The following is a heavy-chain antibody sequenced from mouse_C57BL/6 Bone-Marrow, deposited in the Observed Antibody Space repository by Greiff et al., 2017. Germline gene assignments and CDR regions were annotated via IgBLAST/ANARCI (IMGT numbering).Heavy chain of an antibody. D-gene: IGHD1-1*01. CDR1: GYTFTVYE. J-gene: IGHJ1*03. V-gene: IGHV1-15*01. Sequence: VQLQQSGAELVRPGASVTLSCKASGYTFTVYEMHWVKQTPVHGLEWIGAIDPETGGTAYNQKFKGKAILTADKSSSTAYMELRSLTSEESAVYYWTTYGRSAWEFDVWGTGTTVTVTS. CDR2: IDPETGGT. CDR3: TTYGRSAWEFDV.